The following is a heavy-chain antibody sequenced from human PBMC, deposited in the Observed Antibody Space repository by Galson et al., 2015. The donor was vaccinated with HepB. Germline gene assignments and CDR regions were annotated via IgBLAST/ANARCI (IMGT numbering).Heavy chain of an antibody. D-gene: IGHD6-25*01. V-gene: IGHV3-9*01. CDR2: ISWNGVDV. CDR1: GFTFDDYA. CDR3: ARSPRPSQDHYYYFYGLDV. Sequence: SLRLSCAGSGFTFDDYAMYWVRQVPGKGLEWVSSISWNGVDVAYGDAVKGRFTISRDNPRNSLYLQMNSLTVEDTAFYFCARSPRPSQDHYYYFYGLDVWGQGTTVSVSS. J-gene: IGHJ6*02.